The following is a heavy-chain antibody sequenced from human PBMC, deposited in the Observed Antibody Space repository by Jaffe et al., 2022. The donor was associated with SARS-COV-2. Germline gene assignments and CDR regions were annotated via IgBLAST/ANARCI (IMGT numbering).Heavy chain of an antibody. D-gene: IGHD3-22*01. CDR1: GFTFTDYY. V-gene: IGHV3-11*01. J-gene: IGHJ4*02. Sequence: QVQLVEFGGGLVKPGGSLRLSCAASGFTFTDYYMSWIRQAPGKGLEWISYISSSGGTMYYADSVKGRFTISRDNAKNSLYLQMSSLRADDTAIYYCVRDHFYDSPGYRSPFDYWGQGTLVTVSS. CDR2: ISSSGGTM. CDR3: VRDHFYDSPGYRSPFDY.